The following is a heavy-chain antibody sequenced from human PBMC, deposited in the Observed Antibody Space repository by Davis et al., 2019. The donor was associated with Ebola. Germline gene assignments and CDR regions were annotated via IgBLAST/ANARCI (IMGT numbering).Heavy chain of an antibody. CDR3: TRGRHSEPTYDDY. V-gene: IGHV3-23*01. Sequence: GESLKISCAASGFTFTTYAMGWVRQAPGKGLEWVSDISSGGGSPYYPDSVKGRFTTFRDNPKNTLYLQMNSLRADDTAVYYCTRGRHSEPTYDDYWGQGTLVTVSS. CDR2: ISSGGGSP. D-gene: IGHD2/OR15-2a*01. CDR1: GFTFTTYA. J-gene: IGHJ4*02.